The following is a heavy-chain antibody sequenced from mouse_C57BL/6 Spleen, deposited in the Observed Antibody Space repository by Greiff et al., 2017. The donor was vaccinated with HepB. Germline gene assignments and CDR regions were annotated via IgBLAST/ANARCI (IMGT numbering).Heavy chain of an antibody. D-gene: IGHD1-1*01. CDR2: IYPRSGNT. V-gene: IGHV1-81*01. Sequence: VQLQHSGAELARPGASVKLSCKASGYTFTSYGISWVKQRTGQGLEWIGEIYPRSGNTYYNEKFKGKATLTADKSSSTAYMELRSLTSEDSAVYFCARDYGSSNQAWFAYWGQGTLVTVSA. CDR3: ARDYGSSNQAWFAY. J-gene: IGHJ3*01. CDR1: GYTFTSYG.